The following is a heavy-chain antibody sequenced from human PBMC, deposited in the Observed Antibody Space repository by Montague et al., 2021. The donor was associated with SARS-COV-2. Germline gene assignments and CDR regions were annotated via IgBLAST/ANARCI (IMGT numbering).Heavy chain of an antibody. J-gene: IGHJ4*02. CDR3: ARVFCGQSNIVVVGLYYFDI. Sequence: SETLSLTCTVSGGSISSRSYYWAWIRQPPGKGLEWIGSIYYSGTTYYNPSLRSRVTISVDTSKNQFSLKLSSVTAADTAVYYCARVFCGQSNIVVVGLYYFDIWGQGTLVTVSS. D-gene: IGHD2-15*01. CDR1: GGSISSRSYY. CDR2: IYYSGTT. V-gene: IGHV4-39*07.